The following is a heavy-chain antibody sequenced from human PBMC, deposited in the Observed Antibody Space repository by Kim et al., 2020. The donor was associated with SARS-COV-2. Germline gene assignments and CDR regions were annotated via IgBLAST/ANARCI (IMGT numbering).Heavy chain of an antibody. V-gene: IGHV4-34*01. D-gene: IGHD3-10*01. CDR3: ARGYGVLWFGELLRPFDY. CDR2: INHSGST. CDR1: GGSFSGYY. J-gene: IGHJ4*02. Sequence: SETLSLTCAVYGGSFSGYYWSWIRQPPGKGLEWIGEINHSGSTNYNPSLKSRVTISVDTSKNQFSLKPSSVTAADTAVYYCARGYGVLWFGELLRPFDYWGQGTLVTVSS.